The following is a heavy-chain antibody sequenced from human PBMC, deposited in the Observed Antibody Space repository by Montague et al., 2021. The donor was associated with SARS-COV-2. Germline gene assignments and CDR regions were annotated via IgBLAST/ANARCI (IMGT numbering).Heavy chain of an antibody. CDR1: GFSLSTSGMC. J-gene: IGHJ4*02. Sequence: PALVKPTQTLTLTCTFSGFSLSTSGMCVSWIRQPPGKALEWLALIDWDDDKYYSTSLKTRLTNSKDTSKNQVVLTMTNMDPVDTATYYCARIRDYDILTGSYSGLDYWGQGTLVTVSS. CDR3: ARIRDYDILTGSYSGLDY. CDR2: IDWDDDK. V-gene: IGHV2-70*01. D-gene: IGHD3-9*01.